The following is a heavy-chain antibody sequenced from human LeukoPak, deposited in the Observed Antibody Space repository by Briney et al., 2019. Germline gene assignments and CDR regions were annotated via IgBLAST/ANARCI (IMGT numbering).Heavy chain of an antibody. J-gene: IGHJ4*02. CDR3: VTTTRSRSFDY. V-gene: IGHV3-7*01. Sequence: GASLRLSCTASGFTFSTQWMGWVRQALGKGLEWVANIRQDGIETKYVGSMKGRFTISRDNANNSLYIQMSIPRAEDTAMYYCVTTTRSRSFDYWGQGTPVTVYS. CDR2: IRQDGIET. D-gene: IGHD1-26*01. CDR1: GFTFSTQW.